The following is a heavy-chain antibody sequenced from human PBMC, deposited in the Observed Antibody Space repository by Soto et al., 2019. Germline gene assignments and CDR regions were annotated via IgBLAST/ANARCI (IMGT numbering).Heavy chain of an antibody. V-gene: IGHV4-39*01. D-gene: IGHD6-13*01. Sequence: SETLSLTCTVSSGSISSSSYYWGWIRQPPGKGLEWIGSIYYSGSTYYNPSLKSRVTISVDTSKNQFSLKLSSVTAADTAVYYCARQWRSSWDYYYYGMDVWGQGTTVTVSS. CDR3: ARQWRSSWDYYYYGMDV. CDR1: SGSISSSSYY. CDR2: IYYSGST. J-gene: IGHJ6*02.